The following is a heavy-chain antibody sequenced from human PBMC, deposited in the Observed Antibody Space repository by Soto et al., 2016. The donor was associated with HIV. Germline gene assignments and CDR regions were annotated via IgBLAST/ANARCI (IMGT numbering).Heavy chain of an antibody. CDR2: IKSKTDGGTT. Sequence: EVQLVESGGDLVKPGGSLRLSCAASGFTFNNAWMSWVRQAPGKGLEWVGLIKSKTDGGTTDYTAPVKADSPSQEMITKNXLYLQMDSLKTEDTAMYYCTTHLHPTWGQGTLVHRLL. V-gene: IGHV3-15*01. CDR1: GFTFNNAW. J-gene: IGHJ5*02. CDR3: TTHLHPT.